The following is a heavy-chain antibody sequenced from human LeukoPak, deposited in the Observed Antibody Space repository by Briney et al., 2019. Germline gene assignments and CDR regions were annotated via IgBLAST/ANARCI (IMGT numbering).Heavy chain of an antibody. CDR3: ARGPIVGITETKGYFDY. Sequence: GGSLRLSCAASGFTFSSYDMHWVRQATGRGLEWVSSIGTAADTYYPGSVKGRFTISRENTKNSLYLQMNSLRAGDTAVYYCARGPIVGITETKGYFDYWGQGIQVTVSS. J-gene: IGHJ4*02. CDR2: IGTAADT. V-gene: IGHV3-13*01. CDR1: GFTFSSYD. D-gene: IGHD1-7*01.